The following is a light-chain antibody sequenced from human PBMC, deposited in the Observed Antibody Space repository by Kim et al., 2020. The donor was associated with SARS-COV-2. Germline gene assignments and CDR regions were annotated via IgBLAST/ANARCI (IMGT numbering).Light chain of an antibody. CDR2: AAS. J-gene: IGKJ2*03. CDR3: HQSYTTDS. Sequence: LSADVGDRVTITCRASKSIGNYLNWYQQKSGQAPKVLIYAASSLQGGVPSRFSGSGSGTDFTLTISSLQPEDFATYYCHQSYTTDSFGQGTKLEI. V-gene: IGKV1-39*01. CDR1: KSIGNY.